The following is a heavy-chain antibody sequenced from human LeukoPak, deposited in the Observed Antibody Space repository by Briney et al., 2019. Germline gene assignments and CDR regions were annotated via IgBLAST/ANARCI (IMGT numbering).Heavy chain of an antibody. CDR1: GGSFSGYF. CDR3: ARLITLRPRIYYYYYMDV. J-gene: IGHJ6*03. Sequence: SETLSLTCAVYGGSFSGYFWSWIRQPPGKGLEWIGEINHSESTNYNPSLKSRVTISIDTSKNQFSLKLSSVTAADTAVYYCARLITLRPRIYYYYYMDVWGKGTTVTVSS. V-gene: IGHV4-34*01. D-gene: IGHD1-14*01. CDR2: INHSEST.